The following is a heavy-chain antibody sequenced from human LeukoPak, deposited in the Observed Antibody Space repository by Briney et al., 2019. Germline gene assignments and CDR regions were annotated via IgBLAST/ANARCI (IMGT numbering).Heavy chain of an antibody. Sequence: ASVKVSCKASGYTFTGYYMHWVRQAPGQGLEWLGWINPNSGGTNYAQKFQGRVTKTRETYISTAYMELSRLRSDDTAVYYCARGALRFLEWLSPLDYWGQGTLVTVSS. CDR1: GYTFTGYY. J-gene: IGHJ4*02. CDR2: INPNSGGT. D-gene: IGHD3-3*01. CDR3: ARGALRFLEWLSPLDY. V-gene: IGHV1-2*02.